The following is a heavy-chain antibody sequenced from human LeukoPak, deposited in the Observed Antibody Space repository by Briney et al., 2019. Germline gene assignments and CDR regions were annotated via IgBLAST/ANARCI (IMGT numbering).Heavy chain of an antibody. D-gene: IGHD3-9*01. Sequence: ASVKVSCKASGYTFTNYDINWVRQATGQGLEWMGWMSPNSGNTGYAQKFQGRVTITRNTSISTAYMELGSLRSEDTAVYYCARDVASDILTGSDAFDIWGQGTMVTVSS. CDR2: MSPNSGNT. J-gene: IGHJ3*02. CDR3: ARDVASDILTGSDAFDI. CDR1: GYTFTNYD. V-gene: IGHV1-8*03.